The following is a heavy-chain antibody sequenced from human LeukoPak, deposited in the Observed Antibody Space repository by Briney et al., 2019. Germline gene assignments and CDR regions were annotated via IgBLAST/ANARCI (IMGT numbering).Heavy chain of an antibody. J-gene: IGHJ4*02. CDR2: ISNNGGYT. V-gene: IGHV3-23*01. CDR3: AKAGTDY. Sequence: GGSLRLSCAASGFTFGSSAMSWVRQAPGKGLEWVSAISNNGGYTYYADSVQGRFTISRDNSKSTLCLQMNSLRAEDTAVYYCAKAGTDYWGQGTLVTVSS. CDR1: GFTFGSSA. D-gene: IGHD6-19*01.